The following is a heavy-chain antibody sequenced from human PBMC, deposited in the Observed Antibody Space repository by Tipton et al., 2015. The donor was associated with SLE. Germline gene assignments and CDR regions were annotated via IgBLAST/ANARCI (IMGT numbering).Heavy chain of an antibody. V-gene: IGHV4-39*07. CDR3: ARDIITMIVVVYDAFDI. CDR1: GGSISSSSYY. CDR2: IYYSGST. J-gene: IGHJ3*02. D-gene: IGHD3-22*01. Sequence: TLSLTCTVSGGSISSSSYYWGWIRQPPGKGLEWIGSIYYSGSTYYNPSLKSRVTISVDTSKNQFSLKLSSVTGADTAVYYCARDIITMIVVVYDAFDIWGQGTMVTVSS.